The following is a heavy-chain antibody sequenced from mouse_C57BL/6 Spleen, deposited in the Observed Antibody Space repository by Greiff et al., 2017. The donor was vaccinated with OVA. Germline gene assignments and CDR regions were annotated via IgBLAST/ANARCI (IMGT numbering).Heavy chain of an antibody. CDR1: GYSFTDYN. CDR3: ARSGLRHPWFAY. CDR2: INPNYGTT. V-gene: IGHV1-39*01. J-gene: IGHJ3*01. Sequence: VHVKQSGPELVKPGASVKISCKASGYSFTDYNMNWVKQSNGKSLEWIGVINPNYGTTSYNQKFKGKATLTVDQSSSTAYMQLNSLTSEDSAVYYCARSGLRHPWFAYWGQGTLVTVSA. D-gene: IGHD2-4*01.